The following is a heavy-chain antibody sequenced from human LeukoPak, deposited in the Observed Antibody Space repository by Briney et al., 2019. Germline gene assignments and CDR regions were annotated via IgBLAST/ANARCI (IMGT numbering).Heavy chain of an antibody. Sequence: PGRSLRLSCAASGFTFSSYGMHWVRQAPGKGLEWVAVIWYDGSNKYYADSVKGRFTISRDNSKNTLYLQMNSLRAEDTAVYYCAREPHSYYDFWSGSTNRGAYFDYWGQGTLVTVSS. CDR1: GFTFSSYG. J-gene: IGHJ4*02. CDR2: IWYDGSNK. D-gene: IGHD3-3*01. CDR3: AREPHSYYDFWSGSTNRGAYFDY. V-gene: IGHV3-33*01.